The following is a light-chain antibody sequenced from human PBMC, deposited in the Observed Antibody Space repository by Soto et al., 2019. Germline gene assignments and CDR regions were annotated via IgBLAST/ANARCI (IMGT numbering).Light chain of an antibody. CDR1: QSISSN. CDR3: QQYHDWPPLT. Sequence: EIVMTQSPATLSVSPGERVTLSCRASQSISSNLAWYQQKPGQPPRLLFYSASARATGTPARFSGSGSGTEFTLTIRSLQSEDVAVYYCQQYHDWPPLTFGGGTNVQIK. J-gene: IGKJ4*01. CDR2: SAS. V-gene: IGKV3-15*01.